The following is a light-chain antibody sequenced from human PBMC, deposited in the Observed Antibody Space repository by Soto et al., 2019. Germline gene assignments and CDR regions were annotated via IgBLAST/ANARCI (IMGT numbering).Light chain of an antibody. CDR1: QSVRSNY. J-gene: IGKJ2*01. V-gene: IGKV3-20*01. Sequence: EIVLTQSPGTLSLSPGERATLSCRASQSVRSNYLAWYQQKSGQAPRLLIYGASSRATGIPDRFSGSGSGTDFTLTISRLEPEDFAVYYCQHYGSSAYTFGQGTTLEIK. CDR2: GAS. CDR3: QHYGSSAYT.